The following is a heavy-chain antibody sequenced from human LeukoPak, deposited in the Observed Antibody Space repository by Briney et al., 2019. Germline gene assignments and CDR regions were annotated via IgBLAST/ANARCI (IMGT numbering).Heavy chain of an antibody. CDR2: IYSGGST. V-gene: IGHV3-66*04. CDR3: ARLLRVRAVDY. J-gene: IGHJ4*02. CDR1: GFTVSSNY. Sequence: GGSLRLSCAASGFTVSSNYMSWVRQAPGKGLEWVSVIYSGGSTYYADSVKGRFTISRGNSKNTLYLQMNSLRAEDTAVYYCARLLRVRAVDYWGQGTLVTVSS.